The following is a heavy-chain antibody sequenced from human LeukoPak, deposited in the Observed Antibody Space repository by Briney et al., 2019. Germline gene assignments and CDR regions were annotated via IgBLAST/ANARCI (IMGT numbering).Heavy chain of an antibody. D-gene: IGHD6-13*01. Sequence: SETLSLTCTVSGGSISSYYWSWIRQPPGKGLEWIGYIYYSGSTYYNPSLKSRVTISVDTSKNQFSLKLSSVTAADTAVYYCARGFLGIAAAGDFDYWGQGTLVTVSS. CDR3: ARGFLGIAAAGDFDY. V-gene: IGHV4-59*08. CDR1: GGSISSYY. CDR2: IYYSGST. J-gene: IGHJ4*02.